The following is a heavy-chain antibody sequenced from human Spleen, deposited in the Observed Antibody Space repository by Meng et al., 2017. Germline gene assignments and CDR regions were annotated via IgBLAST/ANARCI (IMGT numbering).Heavy chain of an antibody. J-gene: IGHJ4*02. Sequence: ASVKVSCKASGYNFNRYGISWVRQAPGQGPEWMGWINPKSGDTHYAQKFQARVTMTGDTSISTAYMELSSLRSEDTAVYYCANYGSGSYELDYWGQGTLVTVSS. V-gene: IGHV1-2*02. CDR2: INPKSGDT. D-gene: IGHD3-10*01. CDR3: ANYGSGSYELDY. CDR1: GYNFNRYG.